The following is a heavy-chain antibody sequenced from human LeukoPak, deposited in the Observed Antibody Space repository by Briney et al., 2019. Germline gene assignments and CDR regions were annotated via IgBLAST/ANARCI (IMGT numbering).Heavy chain of an antibody. CDR1: GGSFSGYY. CDR3: ARGRYNWSGDAFDI. D-gene: IGHD1-20*01. J-gene: IGHJ3*02. CDR2: INHSGST. Sequence: SETLSLTCAVYGGSFSGYYWSSIRQPPGKGLEWIGEINHSGSTNYNPSLKSRVTISVDTSKNQFSLKLSSVTAADTAVYYCARGRYNWSGDAFDIWGQGTMVTVSS. V-gene: IGHV4-34*01.